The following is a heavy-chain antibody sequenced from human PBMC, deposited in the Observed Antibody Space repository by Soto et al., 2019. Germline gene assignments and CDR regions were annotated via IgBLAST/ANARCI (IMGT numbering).Heavy chain of an antibody. CDR1: GFTFSSYS. D-gene: IGHD2-2*01. CDR3: AALPYRVVPAAGEENSFDP. Sequence: PGGSLRLSCAASGFTFSSYSMHWVRQAPGKGLEWVAVISYDGSNKYYADSVKGRFTVSRDNSKNTLYLQMNSLRPEDTAVYYCAALPYRVVPAAGEENSFDPWGQGTLVTVSS. J-gene: IGHJ5*02. CDR2: ISYDGSNK. V-gene: IGHV3-30-3*01.